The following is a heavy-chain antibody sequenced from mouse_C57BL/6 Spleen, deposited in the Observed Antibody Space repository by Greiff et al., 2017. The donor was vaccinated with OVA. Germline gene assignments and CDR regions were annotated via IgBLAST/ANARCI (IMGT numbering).Heavy chain of an antibody. CDR1: GFTFSDYY. D-gene: IGHD4-1*01. J-gene: IGHJ2*01. CDR3: ARHRTGFDY. CDR2: ISNGGGST. V-gene: IGHV5-12*01. Sequence: EVKLQESGGGLVQPGGSLKLSCAASGFTFSDYYMYWVRQTPEKRLEWVAYISNGGGSTYYPDTVKGRFTISRDNAKNTLYLQMSRLKSEDTAMYYCARHRTGFDYWGQGTTLTVSS.